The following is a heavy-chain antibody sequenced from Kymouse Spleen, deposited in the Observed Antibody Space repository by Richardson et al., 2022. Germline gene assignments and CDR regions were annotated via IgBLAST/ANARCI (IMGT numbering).Heavy chain of an antibody. CDR1: GFTFSSYG. V-gene: IGHV3-33*01. Sequence: QVQLVESGGGVVQPGRSLRLSCAASGFTFSSYGMHWVRQAPGKGLEWVAVIWYDGSNKYYADSVKGRFTISRDNSKNTLYLQMNSLRAEDTAVYYCARRTGTLDYWGQGTLVTVSS. CDR2: IWYDGSNK. D-gene: IGHD1-1*01,IGHD1-20*01,IGHD1-7*01. J-gene: IGHJ4*02. CDR3: ARRTGTLDY.